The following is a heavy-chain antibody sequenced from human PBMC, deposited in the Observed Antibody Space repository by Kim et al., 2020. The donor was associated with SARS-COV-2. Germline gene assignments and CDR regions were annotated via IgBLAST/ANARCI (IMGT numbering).Heavy chain of an antibody. D-gene: IGHD6-13*01. Sequence: ASVKVSCKASGYTFTGYYMHWVRQAPGQGLEWMGRINPNSGGTNYAQKFQGRVTMTRDTSISTAYMELSRLRSDDTAVYYCARDIRPSLVSSWYNWFDPWGQGTLVTVSS. J-gene: IGHJ5*02. CDR3: ARDIRPSLVSSWYNWFDP. V-gene: IGHV1-2*06. CDR2: INPNSGGT. CDR1: GYTFTGYY.